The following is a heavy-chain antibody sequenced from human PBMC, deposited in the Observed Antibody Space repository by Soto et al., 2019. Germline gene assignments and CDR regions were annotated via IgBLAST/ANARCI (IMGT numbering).Heavy chain of an antibody. CDR3: ARGDSTDCSNGVCSFFYNHDMDV. V-gene: IGHV1-2*04. Sequence: SVKVSCKASGYSFTYYHIHWVRQAPGQGLEWLGRINPKSGGTSTAQKFQGWVTMTTDTSISTASMELTRLTSDDTAIYYCARGDSTDCSNGVCSFFYNHDMDVWGQGTTVTVSS. CDR1: GYSFTYYH. CDR2: INPKSGGT. D-gene: IGHD2-8*01. J-gene: IGHJ6*02.